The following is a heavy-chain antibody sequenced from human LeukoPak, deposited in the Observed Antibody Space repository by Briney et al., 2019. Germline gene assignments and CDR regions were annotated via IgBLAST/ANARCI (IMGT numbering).Heavy chain of an antibody. CDR1: GFTFSSYW. D-gene: IGHD3-10*01. CDR2: IYYSGST. Sequence: GSLRLSCAASGFTFSSYWMSWIRQPPGKGLEWIGYIYYSGSTNYNPSLKSRVTISVDTSKNQFSLKLSSVTAADTAVYYCVRDSGTTGEVKFDPWGQGTLVTVSS. V-gene: IGHV4-59*12. CDR3: VRDSGTTGEVKFDP. J-gene: IGHJ5*02.